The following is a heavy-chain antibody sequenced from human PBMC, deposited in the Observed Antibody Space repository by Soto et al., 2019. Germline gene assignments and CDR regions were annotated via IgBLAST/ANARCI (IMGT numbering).Heavy chain of an antibody. Sequence: PGGSLRLSCAASGFSFSGSAIHWVRQASGKGLEWVGRIRSKANSYATAYAASVKGRFTISRDDSKNVAYLQMNSLKIEDTAVYFCARLAGGTPATTAFDSWGQGILVTVSS. CDR3: ARLAGGTPATTAFDS. J-gene: IGHJ4*02. D-gene: IGHD4-17*01. V-gene: IGHV3-73*01. CDR2: IRSKANSYAT. CDR1: GFSFSGSA.